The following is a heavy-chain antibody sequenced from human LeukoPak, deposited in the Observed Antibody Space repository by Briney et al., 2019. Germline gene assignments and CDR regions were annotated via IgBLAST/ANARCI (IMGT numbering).Heavy chain of an antibody. D-gene: IGHD3-22*01. CDR1: GVSISSYY. CDR2: IYTSGST. V-gene: IGHV4-4*07. Sequence: TSETLSLTCTVSGVSISSYYWSWLRQPAGKGLEWIGRIYTSGSTNYNPSLKSRVTMSVDTSKNQFSLKLSSVTAADTAVYYCARDSSGYYQVFDYWGQGTLVTVSS. J-gene: IGHJ4*02. CDR3: ARDSSGYYQVFDY.